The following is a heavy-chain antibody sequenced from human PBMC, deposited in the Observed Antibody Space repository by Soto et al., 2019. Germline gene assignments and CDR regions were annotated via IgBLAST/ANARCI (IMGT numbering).Heavy chain of an antibody. Sequence: VKVSCKASGYTFTSYGISWVRQAPGQGLEWMGWISAYNGNTNYAQKLQGRVTMTTDTSTSTAYMELRSLRSDDTAMYYCARPGIAAAPNDAFDIWGQGTMVTVSS. V-gene: IGHV1-18*01. CDR3: ARPGIAAAPNDAFDI. D-gene: IGHD6-13*01. CDR2: ISAYNGNT. J-gene: IGHJ3*02. CDR1: GYTFTSYG.